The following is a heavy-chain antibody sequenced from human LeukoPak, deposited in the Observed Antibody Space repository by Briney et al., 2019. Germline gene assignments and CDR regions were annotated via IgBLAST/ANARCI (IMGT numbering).Heavy chain of an antibody. J-gene: IGHJ3*01. Sequence: ASVKVSCKASGFTSTGSTLQWVRQARGQHLEWIAWIVVGSGNTNYAQKFQERLILIRDMATRTVYMELSSLSSEDTAVYYCAAGRDLQIFAALDFWGQGTMVTVSS. V-gene: IGHV1-58*01. CDR1: GFTSTGST. D-gene: IGHD3-3*01. CDR3: AAGRDLQIFAALDF. CDR2: IVVGSGNT.